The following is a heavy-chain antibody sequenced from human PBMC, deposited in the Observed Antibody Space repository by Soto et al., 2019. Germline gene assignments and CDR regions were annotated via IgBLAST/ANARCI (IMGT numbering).Heavy chain of an antibody. Sequence: GGSLRLSCAASGFTFSSYGMHWVRQAPGKGLEWVAVIWYDGSNKYYADSVKGRFTISRDNSKNTLYLQMNSLSAEDTAVYYCAREAAPYSNSYYYYYGMDVWGQGTTVTVSS. V-gene: IGHV3-33*01. CDR3: AREAAPYSNSYYYYYGMDV. CDR2: IWYDGSNK. J-gene: IGHJ6*02. CDR1: GFTFSSYG. D-gene: IGHD4-4*01.